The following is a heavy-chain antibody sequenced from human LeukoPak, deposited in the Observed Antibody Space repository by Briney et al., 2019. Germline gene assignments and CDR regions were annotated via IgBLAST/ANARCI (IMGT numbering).Heavy chain of an antibody. CDR1: GYTFTSYY. D-gene: IGHD5-12*01. V-gene: IGHV1-2*04. J-gene: IGHJ4*02. CDR2: INPNSGGT. Sequence: GASVKVSCKASGYTFTSYYMHWVRQAPGQGLEWMGWINPNSGGTNYAQKFQGWVTMTRDTSISTAYMELSRLRSDDTAVYYCARGRGYSGYDFDYWGQGTLVTVSS. CDR3: ARGRGYSGYDFDY.